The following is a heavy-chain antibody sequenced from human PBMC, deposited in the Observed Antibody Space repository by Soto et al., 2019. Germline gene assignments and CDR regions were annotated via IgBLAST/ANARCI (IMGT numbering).Heavy chain of an antibody. CDR3: ARNPPGPEMYYYDSSGYSTESSDY. V-gene: IGHV4-39*01. CDR1: GGSISSSSYY. Sequence: SETLSLTCTVSGGSISSSSYYWGWIRQPPGKGLEWIGSIYYSGSTYYNPSLKSRVTISVDTSKNQFSLKLSSVTAADTAVYYCARNPPGPEMYYYDSSGYSTESSDYWGQGTLVTVSS. CDR2: IYYSGST. J-gene: IGHJ4*02. D-gene: IGHD3-22*01.